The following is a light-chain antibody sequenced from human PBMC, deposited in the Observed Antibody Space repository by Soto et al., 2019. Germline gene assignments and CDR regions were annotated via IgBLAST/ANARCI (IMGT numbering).Light chain of an antibody. V-gene: IGKV3-15*01. Sequence: DIVLTQSPDSLAVSPGERATLSCRASQSVSSNLAWYQQKPGQGPRLLVYRASTRTLGIPARFSGSESGTEFTLTISSLQSEDFAVYYCQQYNSWPITFGQGTRLEIK. CDR3: QQYNSWPIT. CDR1: QSVSSN. CDR2: RAS. J-gene: IGKJ5*01.